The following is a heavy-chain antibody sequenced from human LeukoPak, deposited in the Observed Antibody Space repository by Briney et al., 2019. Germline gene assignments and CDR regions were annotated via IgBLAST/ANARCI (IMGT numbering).Heavy chain of an antibody. V-gene: IGHV1-2*02. D-gene: IGHD3-22*01. J-gene: IGHJ3*02. CDR3: ARARKYYYDSSGYDAFDI. Sequence: GASVKVSCKASGYTFTGYYMHWVRQAPGQGLEWMGWINPNSGGTNYAQKFQGRVTMTRDTSISTAYMELSRLRSDDTAVYYCARARKYYYDSSGYDAFDIWGQGTMVTVSS. CDR2: INPNSGGT. CDR1: GYTFTGYY.